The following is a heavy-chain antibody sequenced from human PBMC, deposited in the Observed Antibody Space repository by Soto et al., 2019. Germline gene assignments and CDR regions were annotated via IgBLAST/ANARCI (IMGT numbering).Heavy chain of an antibody. D-gene: IGHD2-15*01. CDR2: IWYDGSQK. Sequence: VQLVESGGGVVQPGRSLRLSCGASGFSFSSYGMHWARQAPGKGLEWVAVIWYDGSQKYCADSVKGRFTISRDDSKNTLYLQMNSLRAEDTAVYYCARAAFQMDSFDSWGQGTLVTVSS. J-gene: IGHJ4*02. CDR1: GFSFSSYG. V-gene: IGHV3-33*03. CDR3: ARAAFQMDSFDS.